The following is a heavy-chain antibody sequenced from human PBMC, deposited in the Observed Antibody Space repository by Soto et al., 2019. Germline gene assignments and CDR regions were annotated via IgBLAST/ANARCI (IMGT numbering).Heavy chain of an antibody. J-gene: IGHJ3*02. Sequence: EVQLVESGGGLIQPGGSLRLSCAASGFTVSSNYMSWVRQAPGKGLEWVSVIYSGGSTYYADSVKGRFTISRDNSKNTLYLQMNSLSAEDTAVYYCAREVAMDTNDAFDIWGQGTMVTVSS. CDR1: GFTVSSNY. CDR2: IYSGGST. CDR3: AREVAMDTNDAFDI. V-gene: IGHV3-53*01. D-gene: IGHD5-18*01.